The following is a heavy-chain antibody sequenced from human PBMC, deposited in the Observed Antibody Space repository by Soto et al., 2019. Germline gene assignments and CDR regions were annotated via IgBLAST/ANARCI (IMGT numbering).Heavy chain of an antibody. CDR2: IWYDGSNK. CDR3: AAYYYDSSGFRELDY. D-gene: IGHD3-22*01. V-gene: IGHV3-33*01. CDR1: GFTFSSYG. Sequence: GGSLRLSCAASGFTFSSYGMHWVRQAPGKGLEWVAVIWYDGSNKYYADSVKGRFTISRDNSKNTLYLQMNSLRSEDTAVYYCAAYYYDSSGFRELDYWGQGTLVTVSS. J-gene: IGHJ4*02.